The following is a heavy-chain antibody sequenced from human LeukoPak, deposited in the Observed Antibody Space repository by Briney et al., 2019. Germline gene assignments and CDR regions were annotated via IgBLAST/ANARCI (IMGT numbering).Heavy chain of an antibody. V-gene: IGHV3-74*01. J-gene: IGHJ1*01. CDR1: GFTFNNFY. CDR3: VRVTEN. Sequence: GGSLRLSCEASGFTFNNFYVHWARQAPGEGLVWVARINGDGSETNYADSVKGRFTISRDNAKKKLYLQMNSLRAEDTAVYYCVRVTENWGQGTLVTVSS. CDR2: INGDGSET.